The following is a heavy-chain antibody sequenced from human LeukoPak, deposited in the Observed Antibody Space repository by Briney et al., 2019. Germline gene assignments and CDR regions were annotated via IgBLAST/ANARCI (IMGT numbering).Heavy chain of an antibody. Sequence: ASVKVSCKASGYTFTSYGMSWVRQAPGQGGEGMGWISAYNGNTKYAQKLKGRVTMNTDTSTSTAYMEMRRLRADDTAVYYCARVAHHSYYFYSWGQGTLVTVSS. J-gene: IGHJ4*02. V-gene: IGHV1-18*01. CDR3: ARVAHHSYYFYS. CDR1: GYTFTSYG. D-gene: IGHD1-14*01. CDR2: ISAYNGNT.